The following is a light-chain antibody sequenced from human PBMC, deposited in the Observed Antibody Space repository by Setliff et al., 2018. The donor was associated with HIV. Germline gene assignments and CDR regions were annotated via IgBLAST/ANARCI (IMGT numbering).Light chain of an antibody. Sequence: QSALAQPASVSGSPGQSITISCTGTSSDVGGYNYVSWCQHYPGKAPKLMIYDVTKRPSGVSDRFSGSKSGNTASLTVSGLQAEDEADYYCTSYAGSNNLGVFGTGTKVTVL. CDR2: DVT. CDR1: SSDVGGYNY. V-gene: IGLV2-8*01. CDR3: TSYAGSNNLGV. J-gene: IGLJ1*01.